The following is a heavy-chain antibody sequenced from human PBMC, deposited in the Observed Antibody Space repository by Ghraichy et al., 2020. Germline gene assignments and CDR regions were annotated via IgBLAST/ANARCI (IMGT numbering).Heavy chain of an antibody. J-gene: IGHJ3*02. CDR1: GYSFSSYW. Sequence: GESLNISCKGSGYSFSSYWIVWVRQMPGKGLEWMGIIYPGDSDTRYSPSFQGQVTISADKSISTAYLQWSSLKASDTAMYYCARPRSSGWYGTAFDIWGQGTMVTVSS. D-gene: IGHD6-19*01. CDR3: ARPRSSGWYGTAFDI. CDR2: IYPGDSDT. V-gene: IGHV5-51*01.